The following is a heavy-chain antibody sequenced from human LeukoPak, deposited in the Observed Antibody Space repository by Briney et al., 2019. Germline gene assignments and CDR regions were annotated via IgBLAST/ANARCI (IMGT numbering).Heavy chain of an antibody. D-gene: IGHD7-27*01. J-gene: IGHJ4*02. Sequence: PSETLSLTCTVSGGSISSSSYYWGWIRQPPGKGLEWIGRIDNSGSTYNNPSLKSRVTISVDTSKNQFSLKLSSVTAADTAMYYCARHLSGGNWGFDYWGQGTLVTVSS. CDR3: ARHLSGGNWGFDY. V-gene: IGHV4-39*01. CDR1: GGSISSSSYY. CDR2: IDNSGST.